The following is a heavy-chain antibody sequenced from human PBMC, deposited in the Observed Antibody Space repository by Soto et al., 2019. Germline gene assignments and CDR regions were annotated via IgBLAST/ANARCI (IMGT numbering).Heavy chain of an antibody. CDR2: IYYSGSP. Sequence: PSETLSLTCTVSGGSISSGGYYCSWIRQHPGKGLEWIGYIYYSGSPYYNPSLKSRVTISVDTSKNQFSLKLSSVTAADTAVYYCVIVDSSGYYGLFDYWGQGTLVTAPQ. D-gene: IGHD3-22*01. CDR1: GGSISSGGYY. CDR3: VIVDSSGYYGLFDY. J-gene: IGHJ4*02. V-gene: IGHV4-31*03.